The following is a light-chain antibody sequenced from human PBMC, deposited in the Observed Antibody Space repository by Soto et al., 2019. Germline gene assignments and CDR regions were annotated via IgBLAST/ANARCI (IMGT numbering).Light chain of an antibody. Sequence: EIVLTQSPATLSVSPGERATLSCRASQSVSGDLAWYHHKPGQAPRLLIYDASTRALDTPARFAGSGSGTEFTLTISSLQSEDFAVSFCQQYNNWPITFGGGTKVDIK. J-gene: IGKJ4*01. CDR2: DAS. V-gene: IGKV3-15*01. CDR1: QSVSGD. CDR3: QQYNNWPIT.